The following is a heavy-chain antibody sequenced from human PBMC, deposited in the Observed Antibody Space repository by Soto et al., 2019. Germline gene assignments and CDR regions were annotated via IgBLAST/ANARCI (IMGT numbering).Heavy chain of an antibody. CDR3: ASVTFGGIVLAH. J-gene: IGHJ4*02. D-gene: IGHD3-16*01. CDR1: GGSISSGACY. V-gene: IGHV4-61*08. Sequence: SETLSLTCTVSGGSISSGACYWTWIRQPPGKGLEWIGYIYFNGNTKYNPSLEGRLTISIDTSKKEFSLKLTSVTAADAAVYYCASVTFGGIVLAHWGQGTLVTVSS. CDR2: IYFNGNT.